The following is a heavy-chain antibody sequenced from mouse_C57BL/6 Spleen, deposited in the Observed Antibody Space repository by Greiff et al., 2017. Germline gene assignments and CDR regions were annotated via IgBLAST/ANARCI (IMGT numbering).Heavy chain of an antibody. CDR1: GFTFSDYY. D-gene: IGHD1-1*01. J-gene: IGHJ1*03. CDR2: ISNGGGST. CDR3: ARRRDITTVGWYFDV. Sequence: EVKLVESGGGLVQPGGSLKLSCAASGFTFSDYYMYWVRQTPEKRLEWVAYISNGGGSTYYPDTVKGRFTISRDNAKNTLYLQMSRLKSEDTAMYYCARRRDITTVGWYFDVWGTGTTVTVSS. V-gene: IGHV5-12*01.